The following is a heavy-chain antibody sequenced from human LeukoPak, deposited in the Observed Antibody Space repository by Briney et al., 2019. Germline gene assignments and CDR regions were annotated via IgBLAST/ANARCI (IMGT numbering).Heavy chain of an antibody. D-gene: IGHD6-19*01. V-gene: IGHV3-74*01. Sequence: GGSLRLSCAASGFTFSSYWMHWVRQAPGKGLVWVSRINSDGSSTIYADSVKGRFTISRDNATNTMYLQMNSLRAEDTAVYYCARVDYSSGWPFDYWGQGTLVTVSS. CDR1: GFTFSSYW. J-gene: IGHJ4*02. CDR2: INSDGSST. CDR3: ARVDYSSGWPFDY.